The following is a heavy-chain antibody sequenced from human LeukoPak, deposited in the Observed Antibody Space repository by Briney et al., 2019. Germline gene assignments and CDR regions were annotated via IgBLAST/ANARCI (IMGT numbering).Heavy chain of an antibody. CDR2: ISSSGKYV. CDR1: GFGISTYS. Sequence: GGSLRLSCSAAGFGISTYSMNWVRQAPGKGLEWVSSISSSGKYVYYGDSVKGRFTLSRDDAKNELYLQMNSLTAEDTALYYCARDRYDSSVGGMDVWGQGRTVAVSS. J-gene: IGHJ6*02. D-gene: IGHD6-6*01. CDR3: ARDRYDSSVGGMDV. V-gene: IGHV3-21*06.